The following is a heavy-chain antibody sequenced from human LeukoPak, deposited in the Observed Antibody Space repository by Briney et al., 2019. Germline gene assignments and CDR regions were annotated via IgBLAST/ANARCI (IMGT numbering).Heavy chain of an antibody. CDR1: GGTFSSYT. J-gene: IGHJ4*02. D-gene: IGHD3-22*01. V-gene: IGHV1-69*04. Sequence: SVKVSCKASGGTFSSYTISWVRQAPGQGLEWMGRIIPILGIANYAQKFQGRVTITADKSTSTAYMELSSLRSEDTAVYYCAREGDYYGSSGFFDYWGQGTLVTVSS. CDR2: IIPILGIA. CDR3: AREGDYYGSSGFFDY.